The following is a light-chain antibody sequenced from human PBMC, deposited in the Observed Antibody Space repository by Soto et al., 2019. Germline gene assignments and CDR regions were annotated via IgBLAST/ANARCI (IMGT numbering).Light chain of an antibody. CDR2: WAS. CDR3: QQYYSTPKT. CDR1: QNVLFSSNNKNY. Sequence: DIVMTQSPDSLAASLGERATINCKSSQNVLFSSNNKNYLAWYQQKPGQPPNLLIYWASTRESGVPDRFSGSGSGTDFTLTISSLQAEDVAVYYCQQYYSTPKTFGQGTKVEIK. V-gene: IGKV4-1*01. J-gene: IGKJ1*01.